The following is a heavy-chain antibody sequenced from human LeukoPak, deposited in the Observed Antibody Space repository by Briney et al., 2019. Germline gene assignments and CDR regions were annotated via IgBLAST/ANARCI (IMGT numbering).Heavy chain of an antibody. J-gene: IGHJ4*02. D-gene: IGHD6-13*01. CDR1: GGSISSSSYY. CDR3: ARGSSSWPYFFDY. V-gene: IGHV4-39*07. CDR2: IYYSGST. Sequence: SETLSLTCTVSGGSISSSSYYWGWIRQPPGKGLEWIGSIYYSGSTYYNPSLKSRVTISVDTSKNQFSLKLSSVTAAGTAVYYCARGSSSWPYFFDYWGQGTLVTVSS.